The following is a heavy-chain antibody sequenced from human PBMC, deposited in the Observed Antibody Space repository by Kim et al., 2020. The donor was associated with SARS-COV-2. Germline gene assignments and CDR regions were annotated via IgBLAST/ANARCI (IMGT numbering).Heavy chain of an antibody. CDR2: IYYSGST. CDR1: GGSISSSSYY. V-gene: IGHV4-39*01. Sequence: SETLSLTCTVSGGSISSSSYYWGWIRQPPGKGLEWIGSIYYSGSTYYNPSLKSRVTISVDTSKNQFSLKLSSVTAADTAVYYCVILWFGEGIYYYYDMDVWGQGTTVTVSS. D-gene: IGHD3-10*01. J-gene: IGHJ6*02. CDR3: VILWFGEGIYYYYDMDV.